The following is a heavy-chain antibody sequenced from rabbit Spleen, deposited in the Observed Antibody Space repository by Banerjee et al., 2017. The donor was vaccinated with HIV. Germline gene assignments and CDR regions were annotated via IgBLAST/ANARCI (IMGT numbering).Heavy chain of an antibody. J-gene: IGHJ6*01. CDR1: GFSFSSSDY. CDR2: IAGSGSGFA. CDR3: ARDTGSSFSSYGMDL. D-gene: IGHD8-1*01. Sequence: QSLEESGGDLVKPGASLTLTCTASGFSFSSSDYMCWVHQAPGKGLEWVSCIAGSGSGFAYSATWAKGRFTCSKTSSTTVTLQMTSLTVADTATYFCARDTGSSFSSYGMDLWGPGTLVTVS. V-gene: IGHV1S40*01.